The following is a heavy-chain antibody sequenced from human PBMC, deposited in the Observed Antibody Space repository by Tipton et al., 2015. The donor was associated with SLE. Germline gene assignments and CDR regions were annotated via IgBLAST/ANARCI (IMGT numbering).Heavy chain of an antibody. V-gene: IGHV4-39*01. CDR3: ARHSYHFDY. Sequence: TLSLTCTVSGGSISSSSYYWGWIRQPPGKGLEWIGSIYYSGSTYYNPSLKSRVTISVDTSKNQFSLKLSSVTAADTAVFYCARHSYHFDYWGQGTLVTVS. CDR1: GGSISSSSYY. CDR2: IYYSGST. J-gene: IGHJ4*02.